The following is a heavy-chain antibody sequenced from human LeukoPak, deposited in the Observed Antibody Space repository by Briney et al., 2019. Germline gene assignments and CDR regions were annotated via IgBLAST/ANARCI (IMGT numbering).Heavy chain of an antibody. CDR3: ASRLTYSSSWADY. Sequence: GGSLRLSCAASGFTFSSYSMNWVRQAPGKGLEWVSSISSSSSYIYYADSVKGRFTTSRDNAKNSLYLQMNSLRAEDTAVYYCASRLTYSSSWADYWGQGTLVTVSS. J-gene: IGHJ4*02. CDR1: GFTFSSYS. CDR2: ISSSSSYI. V-gene: IGHV3-21*01. D-gene: IGHD6-13*01.